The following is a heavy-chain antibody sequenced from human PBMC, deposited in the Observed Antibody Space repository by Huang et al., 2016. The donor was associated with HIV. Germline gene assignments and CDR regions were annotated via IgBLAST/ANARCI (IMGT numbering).Heavy chain of an antibody. CDR1: GGTFSSYV. J-gene: IGHJ4*02. D-gene: IGHD1-26*01. CDR2: ITPICDKT. V-gene: IGHV1-69*01. Sequence: QVQLVQSGAEVKKPGSSVKVSCKASGGTFSSYVISWVRQAPGQGLEGMGEITPICDKTNYAQKFQGRVTIIADESTRTAYMEMSSLRPEDTATYYCATGPRGSGSFNWGQGTLVIVSS. CDR3: ATGPRGSGSFN.